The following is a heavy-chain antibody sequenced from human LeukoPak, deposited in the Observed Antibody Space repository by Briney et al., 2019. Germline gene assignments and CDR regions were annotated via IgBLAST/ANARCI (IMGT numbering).Heavy chain of an antibody. J-gene: IGHJ4*02. CDR3: AREDSSSANDY. CDR1: GFTFSSYA. D-gene: IGHD6-6*01. Sequence: GGSLRLSCAASGFTFSSYAMHWVRQAPGKGLGWVAVISYDGSNKYYADSVKGRFTISRDNSKNTLYLQMNSLRAEDTAVYYCAREDSSSANDYWGQGTLVTVSS. CDR2: ISYDGSNK. V-gene: IGHV3-30*04.